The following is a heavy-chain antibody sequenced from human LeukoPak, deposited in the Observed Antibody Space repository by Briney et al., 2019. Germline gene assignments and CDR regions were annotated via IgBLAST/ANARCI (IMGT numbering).Heavy chain of an antibody. CDR3: ARGGYSYGYYYYYGMDV. CDR2: INPNSGGT. J-gene: IGHJ6*02. CDR1: GYTFTGYY. D-gene: IGHD5-18*01. Sequence: GASVKVSCKASGYTFTGYYMHWVRQAPGQGLEWMGWINPNSGGTNYTQKFQGWVTMTRDTSISTAYMELSRLRSDDTAVYYCARGGYSYGYYYYYGMDVWGQGTTVTVSS. V-gene: IGHV1-2*04.